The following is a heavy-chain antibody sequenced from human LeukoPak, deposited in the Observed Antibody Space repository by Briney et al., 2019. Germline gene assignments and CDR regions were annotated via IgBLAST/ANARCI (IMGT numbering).Heavy chain of an antibody. CDR3: AREGGRTVAGTFDN. D-gene: IGHD6-19*01. CDR1: GFTFNNYN. Sequence: PGGSLRLSCAASGFTFNNYNMNWVRQAPGKGLEWVAFIQYHGRDKYYADSVKGRFTISRDNSKNTLYMEVNSLRAEDTAVYYCAREGGRTVAGTFDNWGQGTLVTVSS. CDR2: IQYHGRDK. J-gene: IGHJ4*02. V-gene: IGHV3-30*03.